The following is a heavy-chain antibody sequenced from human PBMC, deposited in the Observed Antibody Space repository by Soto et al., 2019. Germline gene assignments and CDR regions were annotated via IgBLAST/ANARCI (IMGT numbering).Heavy chain of an antibody. J-gene: IGHJ5*02. Sequence: SVKVSCKASGGTFSSYTISWVRQAPGQGLEWMGRIIPILGIANYAQKFQGRVTITADKSTSTAYMELSSLRSEDTAVYYCARDPVTYYDFWSGYRPNNWFDPWGQGTLVTVSS. CDR2: IIPILGIA. CDR1: GGTFSSYT. V-gene: IGHV1-69*04. CDR3: ARDPVTYYDFWSGYRPNNWFDP. D-gene: IGHD3-3*01.